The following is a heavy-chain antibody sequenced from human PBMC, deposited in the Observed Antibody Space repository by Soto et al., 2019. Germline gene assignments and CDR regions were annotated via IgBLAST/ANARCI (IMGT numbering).Heavy chain of an antibody. D-gene: IGHD3-10*01. CDR3: ASPMVRGVIGFAD. J-gene: IGHJ4*02. V-gene: IGHV4-39*01. Sequence: QLQLQESGPGLVKPSETLSLTCTVSGGSISSSSYYWGWICQPPGKGLEWIGSIYYSGSTYYNPSIKSRVTISVDTSKNQFSLKLSSVTAADTAVYYCASPMVRGVIGFADWGQGTLVTVSS. CDR2: IYYSGST. CDR1: GGSISSSSYY.